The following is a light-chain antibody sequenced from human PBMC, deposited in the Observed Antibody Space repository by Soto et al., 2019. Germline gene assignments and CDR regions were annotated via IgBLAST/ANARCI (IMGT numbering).Light chain of an antibody. V-gene: IGKV3-11*01. CDR1: QSVSRY. CDR3: QQRSDWAST. CDR2: DAS. J-gene: IGKJ4*01. Sequence: EIVLTQSPATLSLSPGERATLSCRASQSVSRYLAWYQQKPGQAPRLLIYDASNRATGIPARFSGSGSGTDFTLTISSLEPEDVAVYYCQQRSDWASTFGGGTKVQIK.